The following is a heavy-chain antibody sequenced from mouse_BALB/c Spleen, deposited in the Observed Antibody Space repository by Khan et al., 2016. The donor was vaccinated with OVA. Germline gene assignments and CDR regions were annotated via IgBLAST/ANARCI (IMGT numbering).Heavy chain of an antibody. CDR2: INTGGDYI. CDR3: ARHNYGPFAY. J-gene: IGHJ3*01. CDR1: GFTFSTYA. Sequence: EVELVESGGDLVKPGGSLKLSCAASGFTFSTYAMSWVRQTPDKRLEWVATINTGGDYIYYPDSVKGRFTISRDNAKNTPYLQMSSLRSEDTAMYYCARHNYGPFAYWGQGTLVTVSA. V-gene: IGHV5-6*01. D-gene: IGHD1-1*01.